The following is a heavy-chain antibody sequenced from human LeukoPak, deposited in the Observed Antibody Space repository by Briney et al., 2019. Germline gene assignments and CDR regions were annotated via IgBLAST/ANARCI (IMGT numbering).Heavy chain of an antibody. J-gene: IGHJ4*02. CDR3: AKGGHDYVWGSYRYYFDY. V-gene: IGHV3-23*01. D-gene: IGHD3-16*02. CDR2: ISGSGGST. CDR1: GFTFSSYA. Sequence: GGYLRLSCAASGFTFSSYAMSWVRQPPGKGLEWVSAISGSGGSTYYADSVKGRFTISRDNSKNTLYLQMNSLRAEDTAVYYCAKGGHDYVWGSYRYYFDYWGQGTLVSVSS.